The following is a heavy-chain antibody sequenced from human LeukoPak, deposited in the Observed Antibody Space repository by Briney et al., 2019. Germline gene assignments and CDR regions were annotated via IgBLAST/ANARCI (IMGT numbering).Heavy chain of an antibody. CDR1: GFTFSDYS. CDR2: IGIDSGNT. CDR3: ARDYKYAFDN. V-gene: IGHV3-48*01. Sequence: GGSLRLSCAASGFTFSDYSMIWVRQAPGKGLEWISYIGIDSGNTNYADSVKGRFTISGDKAKNSLYLQMNSLRVDDTAVYYCARDYKYAFDNWGQGTLVTVSS. D-gene: IGHD5-24*01. J-gene: IGHJ4*02.